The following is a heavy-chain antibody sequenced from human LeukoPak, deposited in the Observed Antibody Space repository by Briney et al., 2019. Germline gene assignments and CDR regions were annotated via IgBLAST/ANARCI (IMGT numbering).Heavy chain of an antibody. CDR3: ARDHGGNSRVFDY. CDR1: GGTFSSYA. V-gene: IGHV1-69*13. CDR2: IIPIFGTA. Sequence: SVKVSCKASGGTFSSYAISWVRQAPGQGLEWMGGIIPIFGTANYAQKFQGRVTITADESTSTAYMEVSSLRSEDTAVYYCARDHGGNSRVFDYWGQGTLVTVSS. D-gene: IGHD4-23*01. J-gene: IGHJ4*02.